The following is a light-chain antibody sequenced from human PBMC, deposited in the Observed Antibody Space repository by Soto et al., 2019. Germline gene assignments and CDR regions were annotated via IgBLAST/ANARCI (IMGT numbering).Light chain of an antibody. CDR2: EVS. CDR1: SSDVGGYNY. J-gene: IGLJ1*01. V-gene: IGLV2-14*01. CDR3: FSYTSSTAYV. Sequence: ALTQPASVSGSPGQSITISCTGTSSDVGGYNYVSWYQLHPGKAPKLMIYEVSNRPSGISNRFSASKSGNTASLTISGLQAEDEADYYCFSYTSSTAYVFGTGTKVTVL.